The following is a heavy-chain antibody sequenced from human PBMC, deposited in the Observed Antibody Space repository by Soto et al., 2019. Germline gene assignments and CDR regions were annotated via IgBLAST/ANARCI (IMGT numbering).Heavy chain of an antibody. D-gene: IGHD6-13*01. Sequence: GGSLRLSCAASGFTFSSYAMSWVRQAPGKGLEWVSSISSSSSYIYYADSVKGRFTISRDNAKNSLYLQMNSLRAEDTAVYYCARDLAPGSSYDYWGQGTLVTVSS. J-gene: IGHJ4*02. CDR1: GFTFSSYA. CDR2: ISSSSSYI. CDR3: ARDLAPGSSYDY. V-gene: IGHV3-21*01.